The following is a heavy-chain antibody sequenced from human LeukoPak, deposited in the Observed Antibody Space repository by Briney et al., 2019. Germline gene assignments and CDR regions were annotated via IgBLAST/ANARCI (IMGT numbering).Heavy chain of an antibody. CDR3: ARGSGCFFY. D-gene: IGHD6-19*01. CDR1: GFTFSSHS. Sequence: GGSLRLSCTASGFTFSSHSMSWVRQAPGKGLEWVANIKEDGSEKYYVDSVKGRFTISRDDAKNSLYLQMNSLRAEDTAVYYCARGSGCFFYGGRGTLVTVSS. CDR2: IKEDGSEK. J-gene: IGHJ4*02. V-gene: IGHV3-7*01.